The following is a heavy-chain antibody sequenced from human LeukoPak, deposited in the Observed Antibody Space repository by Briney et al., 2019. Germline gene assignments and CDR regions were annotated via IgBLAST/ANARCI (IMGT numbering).Heavy chain of an antibody. D-gene: IGHD6-13*01. V-gene: IGHV3-23*01. CDR1: GFTFSSYA. CDR3: AKDLPIAAAGTGTSPGDY. Sequence: GGSLRLSCAASGFTFSSYAMSWVPQAPGKGLEWVSAISGSGGSTYYADSVKGRFTISRDNSKNTLYLQMNSLRAEDTAVYYCAKDLPIAAAGTGTSPGDYWGQGTLVTVSS. J-gene: IGHJ4*02. CDR2: ISGSGGST.